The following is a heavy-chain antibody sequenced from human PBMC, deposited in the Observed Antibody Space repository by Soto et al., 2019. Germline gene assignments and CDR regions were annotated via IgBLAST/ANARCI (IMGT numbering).Heavy chain of an antibody. Sequence: GGSLRLSCAASGFTFSSYGMHWVRQAPGKGLEWVAVISYDGSNKYYADSVKGRFTISRDNSKNTLYLQMNSLRAEDTAVYYCAKVRRDGYKNYYYYGMDVWGQGTTVTLSS. CDR3: AKVRRDGYKNYYYYGMDV. CDR2: ISYDGSNK. D-gene: IGHD5-12*01. CDR1: GFTFSSYG. V-gene: IGHV3-30*18. J-gene: IGHJ6*02.